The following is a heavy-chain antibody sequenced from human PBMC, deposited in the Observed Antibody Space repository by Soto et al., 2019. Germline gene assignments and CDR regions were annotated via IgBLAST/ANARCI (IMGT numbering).Heavy chain of an antibody. J-gene: IGHJ4*02. CDR3: ARDGGYSGYDIDY. V-gene: IGHV3-48*02. D-gene: IGHD5-12*01. CDR2: ISSTSSAI. CDR1: GFTFSRHS. Sequence: EVQLVESGGGLVQPGGSLRLSCAASGFTFSRHSMNWVRQAPGKGLDWVSYISSTSSAIYYADSVKGRFTISGDNAKNSLYLQMNSLRDEDTAVYYCARDGGYSGYDIDYWGQGTLVTVSS.